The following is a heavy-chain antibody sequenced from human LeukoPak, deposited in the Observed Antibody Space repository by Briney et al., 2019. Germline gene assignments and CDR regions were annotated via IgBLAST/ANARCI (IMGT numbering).Heavy chain of an antibody. Sequence: TGRSLRLSCAASGFTFDDYAMHWVRQAPGKGLEWVSGISWNSGSIGYADSVKGRFTISRDNAKNSLYLQMNSLRAEDMAVYYCARGYCGGDCYGDWGQGTLVTVSS. CDR3: ARGYCGGDCYGD. V-gene: IGHV3-9*03. CDR1: GFTFDDYA. D-gene: IGHD2-21*02. J-gene: IGHJ1*01. CDR2: ISWNSGSI.